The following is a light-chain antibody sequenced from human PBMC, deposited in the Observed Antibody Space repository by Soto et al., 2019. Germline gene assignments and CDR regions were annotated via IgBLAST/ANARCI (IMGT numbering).Light chain of an antibody. Sequence: QSALTQPASVSGSPGQSLTISCTGTSSDVGGSNYVSWYQQHPGKAPKLIIYEVSNRPSGVSDRFSGSKSGNTASLTISGLQAEDEADYYSSSYTTSITLRYVLGAGTKVTVL. CDR2: EVS. J-gene: IGLJ1*01. CDR1: SSDVGGSNY. CDR3: SSYTTSITLRYV. V-gene: IGLV2-14*01.